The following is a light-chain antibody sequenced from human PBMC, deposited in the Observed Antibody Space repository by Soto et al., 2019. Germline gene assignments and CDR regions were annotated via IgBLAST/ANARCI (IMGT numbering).Light chain of an antibody. CDR2: AAS. CDR1: QGIRND. V-gene: IGKV1-6*01. CDR3: LQDYNYPLT. Sequence: AIQMTQSPSSLSASVGDRVTITCRASQGIRNDLGWYQQKPGKAPELLIYAASSLQSGVPSRFSGSGSCTDFTLTISSLQPEDFATYYCLQDYNYPLTFGGGTKVEIK. J-gene: IGKJ4*01.